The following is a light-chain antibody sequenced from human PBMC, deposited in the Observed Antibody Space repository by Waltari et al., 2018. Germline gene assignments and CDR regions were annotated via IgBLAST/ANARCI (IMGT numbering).Light chain of an antibody. CDR3: AAWDDSLNGPV. CDR2: SNN. J-gene: IGLJ2*01. V-gene: IGLV1-44*01. CDR1: SSNIGSNT. Sequence: QSVLTQPPSASGTPGQRVTISCSGSSSNIGSNTVNWYQQLPATAPKLLIYSNNRRPSGVPDRFSGSKSGPSASLAISGLQSEDEADYYCAAWDDSLNGPVFGGGTKLTVL.